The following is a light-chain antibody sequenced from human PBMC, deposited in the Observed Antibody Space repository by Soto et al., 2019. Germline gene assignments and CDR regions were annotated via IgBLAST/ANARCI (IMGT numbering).Light chain of an antibody. CDR3: SSYAGSNNFVV. V-gene: IGLV2-8*01. J-gene: IGLJ2*01. Sequence: QSALTQPPSASGSPGQSVTISCTGTSSDAGGYNYVSWYQQHPGKAPKLMIYEVSKRPSGVPDRFSGSKSGNTASLTVSGIQDEDEADYYCSSYAGSNNFVVFGGGTKLTVL. CDR2: EVS. CDR1: SSDAGGYNY.